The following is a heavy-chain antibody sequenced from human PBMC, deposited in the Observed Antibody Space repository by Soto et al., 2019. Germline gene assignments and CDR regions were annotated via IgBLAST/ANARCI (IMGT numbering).Heavy chain of an antibody. Sequence: SETLSLTCTVSGGSISSYYWSWIRQPPGKGLEWIGYIYYSGSTNYNPSLKSRVTISVDTSKNQFSLKLSSVTAADTAVYYCARGWRSSGWYPADYYYGMDVWGQGTTVTVSS. CDR3: ARGWRSSGWYPADYYYGMDV. V-gene: IGHV4-59*01. J-gene: IGHJ6*02. CDR2: IYYSGST. D-gene: IGHD6-19*01. CDR1: GGSISSYY.